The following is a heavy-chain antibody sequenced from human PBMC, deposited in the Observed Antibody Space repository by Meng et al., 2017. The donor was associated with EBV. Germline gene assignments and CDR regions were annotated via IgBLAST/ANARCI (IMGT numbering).Heavy chain of an antibody. CDR1: GYTFTSYD. V-gene: IGHV1-8*01. D-gene: IGHD3-22*01. Sequence: QAQLVKAGAEVKKPGASVKVPCKASGYTFTSYDINWVRQATGQGLEWMGWMNPNSGNTGYAQKFQGRVTMTRNTSISTAYMELSSLRSEDTAVYYCARGPYYYDSSGYYYGEFDPWGQGTLVTVSS. CDR3: ARGPYYYDSSGYYYGEFDP. J-gene: IGHJ5*02. CDR2: MNPNSGNT.